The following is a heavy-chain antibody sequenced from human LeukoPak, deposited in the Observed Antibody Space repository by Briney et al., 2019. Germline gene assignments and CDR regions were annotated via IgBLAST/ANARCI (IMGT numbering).Heavy chain of an antibody. CDR1: GYTFTSYA. CDR3: ARLGGYSYGYFDY. Sequence: ASVKVSCKASGYTFTSYAMHWVRQAPGQRLERMGWINAGNGNTKYSQKFQGRVTITRDTSASTAYMELSSLRSEDTAVYYCARLGGYSYGYFDYWGQGTLVTVSS. CDR2: INAGNGNT. V-gene: IGHV1-3*01. J-gene: IGHJ4*02. D-gene: IGHD5-18*01.